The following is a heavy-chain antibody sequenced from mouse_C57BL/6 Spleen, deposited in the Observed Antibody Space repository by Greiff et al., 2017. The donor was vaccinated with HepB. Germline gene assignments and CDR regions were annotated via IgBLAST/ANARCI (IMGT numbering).Heavy chain of an antibody. Sequence: VQLQQSVAELVRPGASVKLSCTASGFNFKNTYMHWVKQRPEQGLEWIGRINPANGNTKYAPKFQGKATITADTSSNTAYLQLSSLTSEDTALYCCARDYSALYYFDYWGQGTTLTVSS. J-gene: IGHJ2*01. CDR1: GFNFKNTY. CDR3: ARDYSALYYFDY. CDR2: INPANGNT. V-gene: IGHV14-3*01. D-gene: IGHD2-12*01.